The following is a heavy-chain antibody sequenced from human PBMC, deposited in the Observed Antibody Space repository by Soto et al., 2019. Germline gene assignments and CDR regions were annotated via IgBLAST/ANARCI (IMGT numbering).Heavy chain of an antibody. D-gene: IGHD2-15*01. CDR3: AKESPYCSAISCRLYFFDY. CDR1: GFTFSNYA. CDR2: ISSRDVT. V-gene: IGHV3-23*01. J-gene: IGHJ4*01. Sequence: GGSLRLSCAASGFTFSNYAMSWVRQAPGKGLQWVSAISSRDVTYYADSVKGRFSISRDNSKNTVFLQMNSLRVEDTAVYYCAKESPYCSAISCRLYFFDYWGHGTLVTVSS.